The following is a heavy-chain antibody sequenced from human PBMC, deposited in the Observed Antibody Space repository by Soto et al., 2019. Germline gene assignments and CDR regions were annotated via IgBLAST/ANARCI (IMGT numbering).Heavy chain of an antibody. J-gene: IGHJ4*02. Sequence: QLQLQESGTGLVKPSETLSLTCFVSGGSISSNNYYWGWIRQPPGKGLEWIGSMSYSRSTYYNPSLNSPVTISVDTTKNQFSLNLTSVTAADTAVYYCASHLRPTKLGGGYFDYWGKGPLVTVSS. CDR2: MSYSRST. D-gene: IGHD3-16*01. V-gene: IGHV4-39*01. CDR1: GGSISSNNYY. CDR3: ASHLRPTKLGGGYFDY.